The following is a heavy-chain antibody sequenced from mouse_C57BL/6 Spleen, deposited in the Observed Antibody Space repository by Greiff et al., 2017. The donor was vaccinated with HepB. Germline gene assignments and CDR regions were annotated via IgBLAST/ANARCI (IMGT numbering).Heavy chain of an antibody. Sequence: VQLQQSGAELAKPGASVKLSCKASGYTFTSYWMHWVKQRPGQGLEWIGSINPSSGYTKYNQKFKDKATLTADKSSSTAYMQLSSLTYEDSAVYSCARSHPHGGYDDAMDYWGQGTSVTVSS. J-gene: IGHJ4*01. CDR2: INPSSGYT. V-gene: IGHV1-7*01. CDR3: ARSHPHGGYDDAMDY. CDR1: GYTFTSYW. D-gene: IGHD2-2*01.